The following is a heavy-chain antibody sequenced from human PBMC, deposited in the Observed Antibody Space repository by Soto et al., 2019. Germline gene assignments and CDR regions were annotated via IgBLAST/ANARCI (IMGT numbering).Heavy chain of an antibody. CDR2: IYYSGST. Sequence: PSETLSLTCTVSGGSISSYYWSWIRQPPGRGLEWIGYIYYSGSTNYNPSLKSRVTISVDTSKNQFSLKLSSVTAADTAVYYCSNGEDRVANPSCYCSQGTLVTVSS. D-gene: IGHD2-15*01. V-gene: IGHV4-59*01. CDR3: SNGEDRVANPSCY. J-gene: IGHJ4*02. CDR1: GGSISSYY.